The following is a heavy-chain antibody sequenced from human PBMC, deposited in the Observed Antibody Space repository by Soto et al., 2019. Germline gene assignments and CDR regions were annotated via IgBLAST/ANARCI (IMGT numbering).Heavy chain of an antibody. CDR3: ARHNHYYYYYMDV. CDR1: GGSISSSTYY. J-gene: IGHJ6*03. V-gene: IGHV4-39*01. CDR2: SSYSGST. Sequence: QLQLQESGPGLVKPSETLSLTCTVSGGSISSSTYYWGCIRQPPGKGLEGIGRSSYSGSTYYNPSLNSRLTLSVDRSRTQFSLKLTSVTAADTAVYYCARHNHYYYYYMDVWGTGTTVTVSS.